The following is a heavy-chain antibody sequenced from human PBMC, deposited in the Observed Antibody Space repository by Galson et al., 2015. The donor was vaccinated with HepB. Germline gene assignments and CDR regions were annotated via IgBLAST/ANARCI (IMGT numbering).Heavy chain of an antibody. CDR1: GYTFNNYG. CDR2: ISAYNGDR. D-gene: IGHD3-22*01. CDR3: ARTPITFIEVVHDY. Sequence: SVKVSCKASGYTFNNYGISWVRQAPGQGHEWMGWISAYNGDRNYAQKFQGRVTMTTDTSTRTAYMELRSLRSDDTAMYYCARTPITFIEVVHDYWGQGTLVTVSS. J-gene: IGHJ4*02. V-gene: IGHV1-18*01.